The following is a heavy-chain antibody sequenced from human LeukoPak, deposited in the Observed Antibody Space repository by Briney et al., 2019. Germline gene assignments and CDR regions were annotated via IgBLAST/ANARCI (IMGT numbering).Heavy chain of an antibody. D-gene: IGHD1-26*01. J-gene: IGHJ3*02. CDR1: GFTFSSYE. CDR3: AKGGWQLLPDAFDI. V-gene: IGHV3-48*03. CDR2: ISNGGSTI. Sequence: PGGSLRLSCAASGFTFSSYEMNWVRQAPGKGLEWVSYISNGGSTIYYADSVKGRFTISRDNAKNSLYLQMNSLRAEDTAGYYCAKGGWQLLPDAFDIWGQGTMVTVSS.